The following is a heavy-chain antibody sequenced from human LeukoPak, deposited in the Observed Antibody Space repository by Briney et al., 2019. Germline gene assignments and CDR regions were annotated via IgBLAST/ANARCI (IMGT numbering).Heavy chain of an antibody. CDR2: INPNSGGT. Sequence: ASVKVSCKASGYTFTGYYMHWVRQAPGQGLEWMGWINPNSGGTNYAQKFQGRVTMTRDTSISTAYMELSRLRSDDTAVYYCARDFWSGYVDAFYIWGQGTMVTVSS. D-gene: IGHD3-3*01. CDR1: GYTFTGYY. V-gene: IGHV1-2*02. CDR3: ARDFWSGYVDAFYI. J-gene: IGHJ3*02.